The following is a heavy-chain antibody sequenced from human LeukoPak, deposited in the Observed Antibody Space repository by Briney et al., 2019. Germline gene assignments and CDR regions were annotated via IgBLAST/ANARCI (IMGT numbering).Heavy chain of an antibody. V-gene: IGHV1-46*01. CDR3: ARGLKGGWLQPAY. Sequence: ASVKVSCKASGYTFTGYYMHWVRQAPGQGLEWMGIINPSGSSTSYAQKFQGRVTMTRDMSTSTVYMELSSLRSEDTAVYYCARGLKGGWLQPAYWGKGNLVTVSS. D-gene: IGHD5-24*01. J-gene: IGHJ4*02. CDR2: INPSGSST. CDR1: GYTFTGYY.